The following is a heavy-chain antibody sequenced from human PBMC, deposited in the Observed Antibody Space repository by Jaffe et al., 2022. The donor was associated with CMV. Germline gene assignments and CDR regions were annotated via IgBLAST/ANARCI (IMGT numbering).Heavy chain of an antibody. D-gene: IGHD3-3*01. J-gene: IGHJ5*02. Sequence: EVQLVESGGGLVQPGGSLRLSCAASGFTFSSYWMSWVRQAPGKGLEWVANIKQDGSEKYYVDSVKGRFTISRDNAKNSLYLQMNSLRAEDTAVYYCAREEWLWSASRVGRWFDPWGQGTLVTVSS. CDR1: GFTFSSYW. CDR2: IKQDGSEK. CDR3: AREEWLWSASRVGRWFDP. V-gene: IGHV3-7*03.